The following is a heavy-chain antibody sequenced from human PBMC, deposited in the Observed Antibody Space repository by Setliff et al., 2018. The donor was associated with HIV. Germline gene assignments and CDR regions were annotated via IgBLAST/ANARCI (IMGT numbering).Heavy chain of an antibody. D-gene: IGHD6-19*01. J-gene: IGHJ5*02. CDR2: IYQSGSI. CDR1: GYSINSGFS. V-gene: IGHV4-38-2*01. Sequence: SETLSLTCAASGYSINSGFSRAWIRQPPGQGPQWIGSIYQSGSIYYNPSLQSRVTISVDSSKHQFSLNLFSVTAADAAVYYCARPRRVRSRAWYWFDIWGQGTLVTVSS. CDR3: ARPRRVRSRAWYWFDI.